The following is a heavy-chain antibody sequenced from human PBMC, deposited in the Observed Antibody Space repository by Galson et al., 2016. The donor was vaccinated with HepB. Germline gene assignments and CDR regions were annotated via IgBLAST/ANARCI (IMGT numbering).Heavy chain of an antibody. V-gene: IGHV3-30*18. J-gene: IGHJ4*02. CDR3: AEDTFDYYDTRASLAR. CDR2: ISYDGSNK. CDR1: GFTFSSIA. D-gene: IGHD3-22*01. Sequence: SLRLSCAASGFTFSSIAMHWVRQAPGKGLEWVTLISYDGSNKYYADSVKGRFTISRDNSKNTLFLQMNSLRAEDTAVYFCAEDTFDYYDTRASLARWGQGTLVTVSS.